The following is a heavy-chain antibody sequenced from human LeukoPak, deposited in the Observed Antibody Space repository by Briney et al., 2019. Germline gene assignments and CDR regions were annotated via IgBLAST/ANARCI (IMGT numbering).Heavy chain of an antibody. J-gene: IGHJ4*02. Sequence: ASVKVPCKASRYSFTGYYIHWVRQAPGQGLEWMGWINPNNGATNYAQKFQDRVTMTRDTSISTAYMELSRLRSDDTALYYCARDQNYYDTTSYYGIDNWGQGTLVTVSS. CDR1: RYSFTGYY. D-gene: IGHD3-22*01. CDR3: ARDQNYYDTTSYYGIDN. V-gene: IGHV1-2*02. CDR2: INPNNGAT.